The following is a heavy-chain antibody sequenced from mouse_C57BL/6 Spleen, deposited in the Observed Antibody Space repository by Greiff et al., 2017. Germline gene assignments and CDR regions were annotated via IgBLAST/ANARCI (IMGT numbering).Heavy chain of an antibody. CDR2: ISSGSSTI. CDR3: ARGGYPYYFDY. Sequence: EVMLVESGGGLVKPGGSLTLSCAASGFTFSDYGMHWVRQAPGKGLEWVAYISSGSSTIYYADTVKGRFTISRDNAKNTLFLQMTSLRSEDTAMYYCARGGYPYYFDYWGQGTTLTVSS. V-gene: IGHV5-17*01. J-gene: IGHJ2*01. D-gene: IGHD2-2*01. CDR1: GFTFSDYG.